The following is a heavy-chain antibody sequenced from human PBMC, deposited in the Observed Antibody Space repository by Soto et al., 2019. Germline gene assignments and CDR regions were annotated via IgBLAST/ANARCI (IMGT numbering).Heavy chain of an antibody. V-gene: IGHV3-30*04. CDR2: ISYDGSNK. CDR3: AKGIGSSIAARVGFDY. D-gene: IGHD6-6*01. Sequence: QVQLVESGGGVVQPGRSLRLSCAASGFTFSSYAMHWVRQAPGKGLEWVAVISYDGSNKYYADSVKGRFTISRDNSKNTLYLQMNSLRAEDTAVYYCAKGIGSSIAARVGFDYWGQGTLVTVSS. J-gene: IGHJ4*02. CDR1: GFTFSSYA.